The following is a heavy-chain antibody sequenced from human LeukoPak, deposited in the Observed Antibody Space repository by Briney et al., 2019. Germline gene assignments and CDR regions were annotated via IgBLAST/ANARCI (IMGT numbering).Heavy chain of an antibody. V-gene: IGHV4-4*09. CDR2: IYTSGST. J-gene: IGHJ6*03. Sequence: SETLSLTCTVSGGSISSYYWSWFRQPPGKGLEWIGYIYTSGSTNYNPSLKSRVTISVDTSKNQFSLKLSSVTAADTAVYYCARVGYYYGSGSYYNFYYYYYMDVWGKGTTVTVSS. CDR1: GGSISSYY. CDR3: ARVGYYYGSGSYYNFYYYYYMDV. D-gene: IGHD3-10*01.